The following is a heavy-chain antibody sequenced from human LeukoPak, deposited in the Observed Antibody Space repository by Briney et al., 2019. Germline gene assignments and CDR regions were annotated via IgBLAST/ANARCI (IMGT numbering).Heavy chain of an antibody. CDR1: GYTFTGYY. J-gene: IGHJ5*02. D-gene: IGHD6-13*01. Sequence: ASVKVSCKASGYTFTGYYIHWVRQAPGQGLEWLGRISPNSGVPNYAQKFQGRVTMTRDTSVNTVYMELSGLKSDGTCAYYCAREVGYSTSWYGRFDPWGQGTVVTVSS. V-gene: IGHV1-2*05. CDR3: AREVGYSTSWYGRFDP. CDR2: ISPNSGVP.